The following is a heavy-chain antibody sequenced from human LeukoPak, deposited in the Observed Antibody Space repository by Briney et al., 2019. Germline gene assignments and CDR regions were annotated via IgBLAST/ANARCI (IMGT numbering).Heavy chain of an antibody. D-gene: IGHD1-26*01. CDR2: ISYDGSNK. Sequence: GGSLRLSCAASGFTFSSYAMHWVRQAPGKGLEWVAVISYDGSNKYYADSVKGRFTISRDNSKNTLYLRMNSLRAEDTAVYYCARPLDGGWELLQYAYWGQGTLVTVSS. J-gene: IGHJ4*02. V-gene: IGHV3-30-3*01. CDR1: GFTFSSYA. CDR3: ARPLDGGWELLQYAY.